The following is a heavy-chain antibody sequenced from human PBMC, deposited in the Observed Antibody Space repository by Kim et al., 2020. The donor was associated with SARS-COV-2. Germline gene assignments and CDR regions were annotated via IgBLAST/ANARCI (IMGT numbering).Heavy chain of an antibody. CDR1: GFTFSSYA. CDR3: AKKYCSGGSCYSDWYFDL. Sequence: GGSLRLSCAASGFTFSSYAMSWVRQAPGKGLEWVSAISGSGGSTYYADSVKGRFTISRDNSKNTLYLQMNSLRAEDTAVYYCAKKYCSGGSCYSDWYFDLWGRGTLVTVSS. D-gene: IGHD2-15*01. V-gene: IGHV3-23*01. CDR2: ISGSGGST. J-gene: IGHJ2*01.